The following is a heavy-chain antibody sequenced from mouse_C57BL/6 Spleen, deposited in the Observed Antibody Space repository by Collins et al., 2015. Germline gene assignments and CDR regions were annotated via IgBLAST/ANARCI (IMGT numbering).Heavy chain of an antibody. D-gene: IGHD2-4*01. CDR3: AKDDYDAWFAY. V-gene: IGHV7-3*02. CDR2: IRNKANGYTT. CDR1: GFTFTDYY. J-gene: IGHJ3*01. Sequence: EVKLVESGGGLVQPGGSLRLSCATSGFTFTDYYMSWVRQPPGKALEWLGFIRNKANGYTTEYSASVKGRFTISRDNSQSILYLQMNTLRAEDSATYYCAKDDYDAWFAYWGQGTLVTVSA.